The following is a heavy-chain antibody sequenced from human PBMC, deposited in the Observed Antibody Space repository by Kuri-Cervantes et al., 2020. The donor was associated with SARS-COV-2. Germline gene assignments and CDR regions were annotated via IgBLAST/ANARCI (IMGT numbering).Heavy chain of an antibody. V-gene: IGHV4-61*01. CDR2: IYYSGST. CDR1: GGSVSSGSYY. J-gene: IGHJ3*02. Sequence: GSLRLSCTVSGGSVSSGSYYWSWIRQPPGKGLEWIGYIYYSGSTNYNPSLKSRVTISVDTSKNQFSLKLSSVTAADTAVYYCARAGSYLDAFDIWGQGTMVTVSS. D-gene: IGHD1-26*01. CDR3: ARAGSYLDAFDI.